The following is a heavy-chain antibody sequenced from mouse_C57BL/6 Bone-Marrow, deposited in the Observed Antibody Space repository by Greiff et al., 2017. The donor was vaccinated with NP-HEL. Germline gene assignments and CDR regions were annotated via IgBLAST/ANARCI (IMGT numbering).Heavy chain of an antibody. CDR3: TRSGDYPFAY. CDR2: IYPGNSDT. CDR1: GYTFTSYW. J-gene: IGHJ3*01. V-gene: IGHV1-5*01. D-gene: IGHD2-4*01. Sequence: VQLQQSGTVLARPGASVKMSCKTSGYTFTSYWMHWVKQRPGQGLEWIGAIYPGNSDTSYNQKFKGKAKLTAVTSASTAYMELSRLTNEDSAVYYCTRSGDYPFAYWGQGTLVTVSA.